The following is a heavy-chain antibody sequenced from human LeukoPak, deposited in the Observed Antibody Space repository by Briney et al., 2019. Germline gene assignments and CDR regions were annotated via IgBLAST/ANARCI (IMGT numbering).Heavy chain of an antibody. CDR1: GGSFSGYY. Sequence: SETLSLTCAVYGGSFSGYYWSWIRQPPGKGLEWIGEINHSGSTSYNPSLKSRVTISVDTSKNQFSLKLSSVTAADTAVYYCARERAPPTGTNWFDPWGQGTLVTVSS. CDR3: ARERAPPTGTNWFDP. J-gene: IGHJ5*02. D-gene: IGHD1-1*01. V-gene: IGHV4-34*01. CDR2: INHSGST.